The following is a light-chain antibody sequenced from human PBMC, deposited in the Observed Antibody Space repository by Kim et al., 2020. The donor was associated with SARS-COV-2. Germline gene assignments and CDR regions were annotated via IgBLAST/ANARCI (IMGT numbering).Light chain of an antibody. V-gene: IGKV3-15*01. CDR2: GAS. CDR3: QQYNNWPPAWT. Sequence: EIVMTQSPATLSVSPGERATLSCRASQSVSSNLAWYQQKPGQAPRLLIYGASTRATGIPARFSGSGSGTEFTLTISSLQSEDFAVYYCQQYNNWPPAWTFVQWTKVDIK. CDR1: QSVSSN. J-gene: IGKJ1*01.